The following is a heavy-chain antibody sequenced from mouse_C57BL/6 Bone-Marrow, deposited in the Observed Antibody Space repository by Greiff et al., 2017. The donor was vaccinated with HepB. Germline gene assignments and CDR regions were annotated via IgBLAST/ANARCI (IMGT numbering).Heavy chain of an antibody. Sequence: EVKLMESGGGLVQPGGSLKLSCAASGFTFSDYYMYWVRQTPEKRLEWVAYISNGGGSTYYPDTVQGRFTISRDNAKNTLYLQMRRLKSEDTAMYYGARWHYYGSRDYAMDYWGQGTSVTVSS. D-gene: IGHD1-1*01. J-gene: IGHJ4*01. CDR3: ARWHYYGSRDYAMDY. CDR2: ISNGGGST. CDR1: GFTFSDYY. V-gene: IGHV5-12*01.